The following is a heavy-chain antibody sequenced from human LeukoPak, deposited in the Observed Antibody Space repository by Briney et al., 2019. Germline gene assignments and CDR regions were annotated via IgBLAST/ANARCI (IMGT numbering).Heavy chain of an antibody. CDR2: ISYDGSNK. D-gene: IGHD3-22*01. Sequence: WVRXXXGKGLEGVAGISYDGSNKYYADSVKGRFTISRDNSKSTLYLQMNSLRAEDTAVYYCARDGGDYYDSSGYYFRPFDYWGQGTLVTVSS. CDR3: ARDGGDYYDSSGYYFRPFDY. J-gene: IGHJ4*02. V-gene: IGHV3-30-3*01.